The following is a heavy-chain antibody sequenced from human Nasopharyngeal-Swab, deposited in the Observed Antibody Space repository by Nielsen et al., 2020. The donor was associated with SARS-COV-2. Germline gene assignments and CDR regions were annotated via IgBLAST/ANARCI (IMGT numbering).Heavy chain of an antibody. CDR3: ALTPYCTTATCFYLDY. J-gene: IGHJ4*02. V-gene: IGHV1-18*01. Sequence: ASVKVSCKASGYTFTSYGINWVRQAPGQGLEWVGWISAADGNTNYAQKLQGRVTMTTDTSASTVYMDLRSLTSDDTAMYYCALTPYCTTATCFYLDYWGQGALVTVSS. CDR1: GYTFTSYG. CDR2: ISAADGNT. D-gene: IGHD2-8*01.